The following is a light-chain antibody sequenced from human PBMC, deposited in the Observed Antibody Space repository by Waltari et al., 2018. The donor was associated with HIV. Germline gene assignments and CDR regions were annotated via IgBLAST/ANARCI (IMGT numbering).Light chain of an antibody. V-gene: IGKV3-15*01. CDR1: QTIDTN. J-gene: IGKJ2*01. CDR3: QQYNVWPPNT. Sequence: EIVLTQSPLTLSVSPGERAILSCRASQTIDTNLAGYQQKPGQAPRLLIYAASTRAPGIPPKFSGSGSWTRFTLTISSLQSEDFAVYYCQQYNVWPPNTFGQGTKVEIK. CDR2: AAS.